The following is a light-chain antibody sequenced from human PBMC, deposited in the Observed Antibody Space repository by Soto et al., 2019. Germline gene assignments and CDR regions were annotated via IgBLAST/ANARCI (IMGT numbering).Light chain of an antibody. V-gene: IGLV2-11*01. CDR1: SSDVGGYNY. CDR2: DVT. Sequence: QSALTQPRSVSGSPGQSVTISCTGTSSDVGGYNYVSWYQQHPDKAPKVMIYDVTKRPSGVPDRFSGSKSGNTASLTISGLQAEDEADYYCCSYAGSYIYVFGTGTKATVL. CDR3: CSYAGSYIYV. J-gene: IGLJ1*01.